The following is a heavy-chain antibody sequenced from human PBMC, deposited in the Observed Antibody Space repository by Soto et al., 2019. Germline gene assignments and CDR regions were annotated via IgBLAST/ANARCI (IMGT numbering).Heavy chain of an antibody. J-gene: IGHJ6*02. CDR3: ARGPIRIVVVTATDYYYYFYGMDV. D-gene: IGHD2-21*02. CDR1: GGTFSGNY. Sequence: KTSETLSLTCAVYGGTFSGNYWSWIRQPPGKRLEWIGEINHSASTNYNPSLNRRVTISVDTSKDQFSLKLSSVTAADTAVYYCARGPIRIVVVTATDYYYYFYGMDVWGQGTTVTVSS. V-gene: IGHV4-34*01. CDR2: INHSAST.